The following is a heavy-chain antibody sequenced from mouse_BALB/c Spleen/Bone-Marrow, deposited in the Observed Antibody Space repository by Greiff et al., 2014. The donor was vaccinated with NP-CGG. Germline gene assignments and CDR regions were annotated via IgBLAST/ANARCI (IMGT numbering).Heavy chain of an antibody. V-gene: IGHV1-9*01. Sequence: VKLMESGAELMKPRASVKISCKATGYTFSSYWIGWVKQRPGHGLEWIGEILPGSGTTNYNEKFKGKAKFTADTSSNTAYMQFSSLTSEDSAVYYCARDYRYDYAMDYWGQGTSVTVSS. CDR1: GYTFSSYW. D-gene: IGHD2-14*01. CDR2: ILPGSGTT. CDR3: ARDYRYDYAMDY. J-gene: IGHJ4*01.